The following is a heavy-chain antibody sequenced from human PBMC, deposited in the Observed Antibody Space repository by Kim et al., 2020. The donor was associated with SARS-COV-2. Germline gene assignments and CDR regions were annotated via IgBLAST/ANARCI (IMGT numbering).Heavy chain of an antibody. Sequence: ASVKVSCKVSGYTLTELSMHWARQAPGKGLEWMGGFDPEDGETIYAQKFQGRVTMTEDTSTDTAYMELSSLRSEDTAVYYRATGPAAISSNWFDPWGQGTLVTVSS. CDR3: ATGPAAISSNWFDP. D-gene: IGHD2-2*01. CDR1: GYTLTELS. CDR2: FDPEDGET. J-gene: IGHJ5*02. V-gene: IGHV1-24*01.